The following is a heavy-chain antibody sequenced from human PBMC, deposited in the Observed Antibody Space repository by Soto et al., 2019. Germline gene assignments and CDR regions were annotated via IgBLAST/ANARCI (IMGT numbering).Heavy chain of an antibody. CDR3: ARDLFGYVYGMDV. Sequence: PGGSLRLSCAASGFTFSSYAMHWVRQAPGKGLEWVAVISYDGSNKYYADSVKGRFTISRDNSKNTLYLQMNSLRAEDTAVYYCARDLFGYVYGMDVWGQGTTVTVSS. D-gene: IGHD3-10*02. CDR2: ISYDGSNK. CDR1: GFTFSSYA. V-gene: IGHV3-30-3*01. J-gene: IGHJ6*02.